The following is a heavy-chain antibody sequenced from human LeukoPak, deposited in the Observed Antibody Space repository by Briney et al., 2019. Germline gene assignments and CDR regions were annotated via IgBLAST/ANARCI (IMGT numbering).Heavy chain of an antibody. V-gene: IGHV3-23*01. CDR3: AKQDIRSSAWYD. Sequence: GGSLRLSCAASGFTFSSYAMSWVRQAPGQGLEWVSAISDSGGNTYYADSVKGRFTISRDNSKNTLYLQMNSLRAEDTAVYYCAKQDIRSSAWYDWGQGTLVTGSS. D-gene: IGHD6-19*01. CDR1: GFTFSSYA. CDR2: ISDSGGNT. J-gene: IGHJ4*02.